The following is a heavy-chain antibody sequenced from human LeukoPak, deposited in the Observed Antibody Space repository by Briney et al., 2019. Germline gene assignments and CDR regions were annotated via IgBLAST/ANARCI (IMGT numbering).Heavy chain of an antibody. J-gene: IGHJ4*02. CDR2: INPHSGGT. V-gene: IGHV1-2*02. CDR3: ARDVGEYCSSTNCYASHY. D-gene: IGHD2-2*01. CDR1: GYTFTGYY. Sequence: ASVKVSCKASGYTFTGYYIHWVRQAPGQGLEWMGWINPHSGGTNYAQKFQGGVTMTRDTSITTAYMELSGLRSDDTAVYYCARDVGEYCSSTNCYASHYWGQGTLVTASS.